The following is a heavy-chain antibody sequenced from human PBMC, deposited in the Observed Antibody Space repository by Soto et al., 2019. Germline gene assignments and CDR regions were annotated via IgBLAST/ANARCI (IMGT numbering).Heavy chain of an antibody. J-gene: IGHJ6*02. D-gene: IGHD2-2*01. Sequence: QVQLVESGGGVVQPGRSLRLSCAASGFTFSSYGMHWVRQAPGKGLEWVAVITYYGSNKYYADSVKGRFTISRDNSKNTLYLQLNSLRDEDTAVYYCAKHGEIRAQLGYFYCGMHVWGQVTTVTV. CDR2: ITYYGSNK. CDR3: AKHGEIRAQLGYFYCGMHV. CDR1: GFTFSSYG. V-gene: IGHV3-30*18.